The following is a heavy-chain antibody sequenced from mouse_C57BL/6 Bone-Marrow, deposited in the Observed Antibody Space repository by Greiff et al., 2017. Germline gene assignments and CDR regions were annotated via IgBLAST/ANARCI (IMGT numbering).Heavy chain of an antibody. CDR1: GYTFTSYW. CDR2: IDPSDSYT. Sequence: QVHVKQPGAELVMPGASVKLSCKASGYTFTSYWMHWVKQRPGQGLEWIGEIDPSDSYTNYNQKFKGKSTLTVDKSSSTAYMQLSSLTSEDSAVYYCARFAFTTVVATNAMDYWGQGTSVTVSS. V-gene: IGHV1-69*01. D-gene: IGHD1-1*01. J-gene: IGHJ4*01. CDR3: ARFAFTTVVATNAMDY.